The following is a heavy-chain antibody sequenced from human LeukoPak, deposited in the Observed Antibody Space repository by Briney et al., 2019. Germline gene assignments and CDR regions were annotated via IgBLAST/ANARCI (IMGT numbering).Heavy chain of an antibody. V-gene: IGHV3-53*01. CDR3: ARDSRAEAQDY. CDR1: GFTVSSNY. CDR2: IYSGGST. Sequence: GGSLRLSCAASGFTVSSNYMSWVRQAPGKGLEWVSVIYSGGSTYYADSVKGRFTISRDNSKNTLYLQMNSLRAEDTAVYYCARDSRAEAQDYWGQGTLVTVSS. J-gene: IGHJ4*02.